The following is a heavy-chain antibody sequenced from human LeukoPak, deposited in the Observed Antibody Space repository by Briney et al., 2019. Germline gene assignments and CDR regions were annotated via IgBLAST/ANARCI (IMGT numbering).Heavy chain of an antibody. Sequence: GGSLRLSCAASGFTFSSYRMNWVRQAPGKGLEWVSYISSSTSSRTIYYADPVKGRFTISRDNAKNSLYLQMNSLRDEDTAVYYCAREARKQWLDPYYFDYWGQGTLVTVSS. CDR3: AREARKQWLDPYYFDY. CDR2: ISSSTSSRTI. D-gene: IGHD6-19*01. J-gene: IGHJ4*02. V-gene: IGHV3-48*02. CDR1: GFTFSSYR.